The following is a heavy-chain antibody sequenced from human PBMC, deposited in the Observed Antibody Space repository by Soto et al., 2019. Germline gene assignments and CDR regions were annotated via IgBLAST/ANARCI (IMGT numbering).Heavy chain of an antibody. CDR3: ARDSPYYSGMDV. CDR2: IYYSGNT. V-gene: IGHV4-31*03. J-gene: IGHJ6*02. Sequence: SETLSLTCTVSGGSISSGGYYWSWIRQHPGKGMEWIGYIYYSGNTYYNPSLKSRITISVDMSKNQVYLRLTSVTAADTDVYYCARDSPYYSGMDVWGQGTTVTVSS. CDR1: GGSISSGGYY.